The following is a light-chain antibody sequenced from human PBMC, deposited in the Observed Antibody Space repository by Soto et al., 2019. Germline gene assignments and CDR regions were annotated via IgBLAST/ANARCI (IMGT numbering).Light chain of an antibody. Sequence: DVQMTQSPSSLSASVGDRATFSCRASQGISHFLAWYQQKPGQAPKLLIYYAANLPLGVPYRFSGSGSGTDFTLTISSLQPEDVGIYYCQQYTKGTPGTFGQGTKVDIK. CDR1: QGISHF. CDR3: QQYTKGTPGT. CDR2: YAA. J-gene: IGKJ1*01. V-gene: IGKV1-27*01.